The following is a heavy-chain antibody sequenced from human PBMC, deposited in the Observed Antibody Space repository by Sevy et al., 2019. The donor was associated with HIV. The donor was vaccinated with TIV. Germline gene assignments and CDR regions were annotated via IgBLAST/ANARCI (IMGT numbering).Heavy chain of an antibody. CDR2: ITISGGNT. CDR1: GFTFSLYA. CDR3: AKDHDNNWFDP. J-gene: IGHJ5*02. V-gene: IGHV3-23*01. Sequence: GVSLRLSCAASGFTFSLYAMTWVRQAPGKGLELVSTITISGGNTYYADSVKGRFTISRDNSKNTLYLQMNSLRAEDTAIYFCAKDHDNNWFDPWGQGTLVTVSS. D-gene: IGHD3-22*01.